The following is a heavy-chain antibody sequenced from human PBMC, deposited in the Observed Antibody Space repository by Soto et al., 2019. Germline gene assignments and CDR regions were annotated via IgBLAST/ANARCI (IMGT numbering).Heavy chain of an antibody. J-gene: IGHJ3*02. Sequence: QVQQQPWGAGLLKPSETLSLTCAVYAGSFSHYYWNWIRQSPGTGLEWIGKIKHSGSSNYNPSLRCRGSLSVDMSKNQFSLRLTSVTAADTAVYYCARGGSSDWQVALDIWGQGTMVTASS. CDR2: IKHSGSS. CDR1: AGSFSHYY. V-gene: IGHV4-34*01. D-gene: IGHD6-19*01. CDR3: ARGGSSDWQVALDI.